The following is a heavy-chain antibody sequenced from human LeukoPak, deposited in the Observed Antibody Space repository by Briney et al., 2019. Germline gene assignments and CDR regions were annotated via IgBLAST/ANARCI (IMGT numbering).Heavy chain of an antibody. D-gene: IGHD2-15*01. CDR1: GGPISSSSYY. V-gene: IGHV4-39*01. Sequence: SETLSLTCTVSGGPISSSSYYWGWIRQPPGKGLEWIGSIYYSGSTYYNPSLKSRVTISVDTSKNQFSLKLSSVTAADTAVYYCARLDIVVVVAAKDESWFNPWGQGTLVTVSS. J-gene: IGHJ5*02. CDR3: ARLDIVVVVAAKDESWFNP. CDR2: IYYSGST.